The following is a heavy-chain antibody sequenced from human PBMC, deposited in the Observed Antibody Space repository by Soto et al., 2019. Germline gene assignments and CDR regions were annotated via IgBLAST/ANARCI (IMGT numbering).Heavy chain of an antibody. D-gene: IGHD3-22*01. Sequence: SETLSLTCAVSGGSISSGGYSWSWIRQPPGKGLEWIGYIYHSGSTYYNPSLKSRVTISVDRSKNQFSLKLSSVTAADTAVYYCARGVLYYYDSSGSYYYFDYWGQGTLVTVSS. J-gene: IGHJ4*02. CDR1: GGSISSGGYS. CDR2: IYHSGST. CDR3: ARGVLYYYDSSGSYYYFDY. V-gene: IGHV4-30-2*01.